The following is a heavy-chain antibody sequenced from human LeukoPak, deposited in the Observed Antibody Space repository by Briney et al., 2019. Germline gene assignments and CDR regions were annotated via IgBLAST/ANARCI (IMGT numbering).Heavy chain of an antibody. V-gene: IGHV3-48*03. D-gene: IGHD3-9*01. J-gene: IGHJ4*02. CDR1: GFAFSSYE. Sequence: GGSLRLSCAASGFAFSSYEMNWVRQAPGKGLEWVSNISSSGSTIYYADSVKGRFTISRDNAKNSLYLQMNSLRAEDTAVYYCARAGDTYYDILTGYYDYWGQGTLVTVSS. CDR2: ISSSGSTI. CDR3: ARAGDTYYDILTGYYDY.